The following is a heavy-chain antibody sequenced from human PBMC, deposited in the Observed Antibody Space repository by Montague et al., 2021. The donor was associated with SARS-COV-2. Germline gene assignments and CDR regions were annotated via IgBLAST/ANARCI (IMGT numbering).Heavy chain of an antibody. V-gene: IGHV6-1*01. D-gene: IGHD6-13*01. CDR2: TYYRSKWYN. CDR1: GDSVSSNSAA. J-gene: IGHJ6*02. Sequence: CAISGDSVSSNSAAWNWIRQSPSIGLEWLGRTYYRSKWYNDYAVXVKSRITINPDTSKNQFSLQLNSVTPEDTAVYYCASGRMVPYSSSWTTLYYYYGMDVGGQGTTVTVSS. CDR3: ASGRMVPYSSSWTTLYYYYGMDV.